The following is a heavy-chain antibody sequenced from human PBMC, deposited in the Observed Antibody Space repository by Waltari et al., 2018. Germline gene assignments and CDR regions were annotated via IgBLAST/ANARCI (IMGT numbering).Heavy chain of an antibody. Sequence: EVQLLESGGGLIQPGGSLRLSCVGSGFNFSTYPMAWFRQAPGRGLVWVSAISRSGVTTYYPDSLKGRVTISRDNSKNTLYLEVSSLRAEDTAVYYCARGINNGYSFDYWGLGTLVSVSS. J-gene: IGHJ4*02. V-gene: IGHV3-23*01. D-gene: IGHD5-18*01. CDR2: ISRSGVTT. CDR3: ARGINNGYSFDY. CDR1: GFNFSTYP.